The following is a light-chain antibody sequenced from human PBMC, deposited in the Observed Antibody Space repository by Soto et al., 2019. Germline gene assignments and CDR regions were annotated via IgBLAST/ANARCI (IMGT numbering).Light chain of an antibody. CDR1: QSTNIY. J-gene: IGKJ2*01. CDR2: GAS. V-gene: IGKV1-39*01. CDR3: QQSYRSPHT. Sequence: IQMTQSPSSLSASVGDSVTVTCRASQSTNIYLNWYQQKPGKAPTLLIYGASSLQSGVPSRFTGGGSRTDFTLTISSLQPEDFATYYCQQSYRSPHTFGQGTKLEIK.